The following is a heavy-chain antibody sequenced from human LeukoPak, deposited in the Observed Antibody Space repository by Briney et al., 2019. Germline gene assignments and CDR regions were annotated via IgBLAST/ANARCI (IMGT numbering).Heavy chain of an antibody. Sequence: GGSLRLSCAASGFTSSSYGMSWVRQAPGKGLEWVANIKQDGSEKYYVDSVKGRFTISRDKAKNSLYLQMTSLRAEETAVYYCARDRGSSGWYEFDYWG. V-gene: IGHV3-7*01. CDR1: GFTSSSYG. CDR2: IKQDGSEK. J-gene: IGHJ4*01. CDR3: ARDRGSSGWYEFDY. D-gene: IGHD6-19*01.